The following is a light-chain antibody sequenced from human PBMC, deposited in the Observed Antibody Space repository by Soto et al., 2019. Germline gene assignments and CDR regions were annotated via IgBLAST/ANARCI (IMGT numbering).Light chain of an antibody. CDR3: QHYNSYSEA. Sequence: IPMAQSPSSLSASAVYRVTITCRASQDISSWLAWYQQKPGKAPKLLIYKASTLKSGVPSRFSGSGSGTEFTLTISSLQPDDFATYYCQHYNSYSEAFGQGTKVDI. V-gene: IGKV1-5*03. CDR2: KAS. CDR1: QDISSW. J-gene: IGKJ1*01.